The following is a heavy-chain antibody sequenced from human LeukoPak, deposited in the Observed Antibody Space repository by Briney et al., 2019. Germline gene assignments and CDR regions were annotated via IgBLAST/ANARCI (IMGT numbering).Heavy chain of an antibody. CDR3: ARSLTGDRHQAFDI. CDR2: INTNTGNP. J-gene: IGHJ3*02. V-gene: IGHV7-4-1*02. D-gene: IGHD7-27*01. CDR1: GYTFTSYA. Sequence: ASVKVSCKASGYTFTSYAMNWVRQAPGQGLEWMGWINTNTGNPTYAQGFTGRFVFSLDTSVSTAYLQISSLKAEDTAVYYCARSLTGDRHQAFDIWGQGTMVTVSS.